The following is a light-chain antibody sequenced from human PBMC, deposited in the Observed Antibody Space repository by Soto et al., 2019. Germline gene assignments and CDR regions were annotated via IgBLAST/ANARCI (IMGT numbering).Light chain of an antibody. CDR2: DAS. CDR3: QQYNNSPWT. Sequence: DIQMTQSPSTLSASVGDRVTITCRASQSIISYLAWYQQKPGKAPKLLINDASTLESGVPSRFRGSVSGTEFTLTISSLQPDDFATYYCQQYNNSPWTFGPGTRVEI. CDR1: QSIISY. V-gene: IGKV1-5*01. J-gene: IGKJ1*01.